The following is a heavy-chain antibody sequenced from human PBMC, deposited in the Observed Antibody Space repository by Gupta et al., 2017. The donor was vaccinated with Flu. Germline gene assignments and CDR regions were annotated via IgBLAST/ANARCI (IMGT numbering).Heavy chain of an antibody. V-gene: IGHV4-61*02. CDR3: AEYGIRDFNPRGYYGMDV. D-gene: IGHD3-9*01. J-gene: IGHJ6*02. Sequence: QVQLQESGPVLVKPSQTLSLNCTVSVGSISSGSSYWSWIRQPAGKGLEWIGRIYTSGSTNYNPSLKSRVTISVDTSKNQFSLKLSSVTAADTALYYCAEYGIRDFNPRGYYGMDVWGQGTTVTVSS. CDR2: IYTSGST. CDR1: VGSISSGSSY.